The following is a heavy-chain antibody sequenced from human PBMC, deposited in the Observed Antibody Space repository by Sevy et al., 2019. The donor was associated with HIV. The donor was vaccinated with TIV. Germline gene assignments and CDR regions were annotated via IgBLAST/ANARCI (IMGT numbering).Heavy chain of an antibody. V-gene: IGHV3-33*01. D-gene: IGHD3-16*02. J-gene: IGHJ3*02. CDR1: GFTFSSYG. CDR3: ARDGPAPFYDYVWGSYQHAFDI. CDR2: IWYDGSNK. Sequence: GGSLRPSCAASGFTFSSYGMHWVRQAPGKGLEWVAVIWYDGSNKYYADSVKGRFTISRDNSKNTLYLQMNSLRAEDTAVYYCARDGPAPFYDYVWGSYQHAFDIWGQGTMVTVSS.